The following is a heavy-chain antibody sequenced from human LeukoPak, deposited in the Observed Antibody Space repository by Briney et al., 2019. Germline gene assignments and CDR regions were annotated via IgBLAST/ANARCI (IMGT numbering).Heavy chain of an antibody. Sequence: PSETLSLTCTVSGGSISSGGYYWSWIRQHPGKGLEWIGYIYYSGSTYYNPSLKSRVTISVDTSKNQFSLKLSSVTAADTAVYYCARSAAPYYDFWSGTRFDYWGQGTLVTVSS. D-gene: IGHD3-3*01. CDR3: ARSAAPYYDFWSGTRFDY. CDR2: IYYSGST. J-gene: IGHJ4*02. CDR1: GGSISSGGYY. V-gene: IGHV4-31*03.